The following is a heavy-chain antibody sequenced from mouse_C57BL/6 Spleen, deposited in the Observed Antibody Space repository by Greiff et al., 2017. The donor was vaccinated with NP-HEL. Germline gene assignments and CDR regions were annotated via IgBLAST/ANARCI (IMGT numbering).Heavy chain of an antibody. V-gene: IGHV2-2*01. CDR3: ARKVVTTKGGYYAMDY. J-gene: IGHJ4*01. Sequence: VQLQQSGPGLVQPSQSLSITCTVSGFSLTSYGVHWVRQSPGKGLEWLGVIWSGGSTDYNAAFISRLSISKDNSKSQVFFKMNSLQADDTAIYYCARKVVTTKGGYYAMDYWGQGTSVTVSS. D-gene: IGHD2-2*01. CDR2: IWSGGST. CDR1: GFSLTSYG.